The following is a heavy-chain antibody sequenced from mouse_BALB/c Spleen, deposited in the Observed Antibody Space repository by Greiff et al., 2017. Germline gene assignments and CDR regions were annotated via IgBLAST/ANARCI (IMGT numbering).Heavy chain of an antibody. J-gene: IGHJ4*01. CDR3: ARREGTTGYYYAMDY. CDR1: GFTFSSYG. D-gene: IGHD2-14*01. Sequence: EVHLVESGGDLVKPGGSLKLSCAASGFTFSSYGMSWVRQTPDKRLEWVATISSGGSYTYYPDSVKGRFTISRDNAKNTLYLQMSSLKSEDTAMYYCARREGTTGYYYAMDYWGQGTSVTVSS. V-gene: IGHV5-6*01. CDR2: ISSGGSYT.